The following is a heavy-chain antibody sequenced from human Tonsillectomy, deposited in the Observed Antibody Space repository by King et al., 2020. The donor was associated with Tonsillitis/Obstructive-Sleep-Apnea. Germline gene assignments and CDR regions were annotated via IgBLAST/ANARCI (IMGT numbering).Heavy chain of an antibody. CDR1: GFTFSTYA. CDR3: ARGPPEVRGVVGWYGP. D-gene: IGHD3-10*01. V-gene: IGHV3-23*04. J-gene: IGHJ5*02. CDR2: ISGSGGST. Sequence: VQLVESGGGLVQPGGSLRLSCAASGFTFSTYAMSWVRQAPGKGLEWVSAISGSGGSTYYTDSVNGRFTISRDNSKNTLYLQMNSLRAGDTAVYYCARGPPEVRGVVGWYGPWGRGTLVTVSS.